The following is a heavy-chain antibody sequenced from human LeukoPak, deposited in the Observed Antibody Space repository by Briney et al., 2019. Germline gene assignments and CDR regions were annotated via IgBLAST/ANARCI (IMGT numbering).Heavy chain of an antibody. CDR1: GFTFYDYA. CDR3: AKGPWGAVAGTELDY. J-gene: IGHJ4*02. V-gene: IGHV3-9*01. D-gene: IGHD6-19*01. Sequence: GGSLRLSCAASGFTFYDYAMPWVRQAPGKGLEGVSGISWNSGSIGYADSVKGRFTISRDNAKNSLYLQMNSLRAEDTALYYCAKGPWGAVAGTELDYWGQGTLVTVSS. CDR2: ISWNSGSI.